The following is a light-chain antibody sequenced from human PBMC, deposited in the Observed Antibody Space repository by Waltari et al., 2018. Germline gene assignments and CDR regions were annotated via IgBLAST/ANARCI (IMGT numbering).Light chain of an antibody. CDR2: GAS. CDR3: QHYVRLPAT. V-gene: IGKV3-20*01. Sequence: EIVLTQPPGTLSLSPGERATLSCRASQSVGGTLAWYQQKPGQAPRLLMYGASIRAPGTPDRFSGTGSGAVFSLTISRLEPEDFAVYYCQHYVRLPATFGQGTKVEIK. J-gene: IGKJ1*01. CDR1: QSVGGT.